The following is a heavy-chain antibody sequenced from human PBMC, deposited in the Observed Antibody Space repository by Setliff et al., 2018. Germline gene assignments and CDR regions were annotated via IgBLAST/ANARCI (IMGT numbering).Heavy chain of an antibody. J-gene: IGHJ4*02. CDR1: GFSFSIFW. CDR3: ATSDWYAAFDH. CDR2: IKQDGSEK. V-gene: IGHV3-7*01. Sequence: LRLSCAGSGFSFSIFWMSWVRQAPGKGLEWVATIKQDGSEKHYVGSVKGRFTISRDNARNSVYLQMNSLRAEDAAVYYCATSDWYAAFDHWGQGTLVTVSS. D-gene: IGHD6-19*01.